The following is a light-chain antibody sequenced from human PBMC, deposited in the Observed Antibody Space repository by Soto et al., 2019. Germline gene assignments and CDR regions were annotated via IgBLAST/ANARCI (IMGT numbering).Light chain of an antibody. V-gene: IGKV3-20*01. Sequence: EIVLTQSPGTLSLSPGERATFYCRASQSVRDSYLAWYQQKPGQAPRLLIYDTSTRATGFPDRFIGSGSGTDFALTITRVEPEDFAMYFCQQYGSSPGTFGQGTKVEIK. CDR1: QSVRDSY. CDR3: QQYGSSPGT. CDR2: DTS. J-gene: IGKJ1*01.